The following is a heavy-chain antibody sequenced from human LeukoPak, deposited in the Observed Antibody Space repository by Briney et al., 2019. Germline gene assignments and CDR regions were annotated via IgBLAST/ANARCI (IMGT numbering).Heavy chain of an antibody. D-gene: IGHD6-13*01. CDR1: GGSFSGYY. Sequence: SETLSLTCAVYGGSFSGYYWSWIRQPPGKGLEWIGEINHSGSTNYNPSLKSRVTISVDTSKNQFSLKLSSVTAADTAVYYCATPKGEQQLVQDNYYGMDVWGQGTTVTVSS. V-gene: IGHV4-34*01. CDR2: INHSGST. J-gene: IGHJ6*02. CDR3: ATPKGEQQLVQDNYYGMDV.